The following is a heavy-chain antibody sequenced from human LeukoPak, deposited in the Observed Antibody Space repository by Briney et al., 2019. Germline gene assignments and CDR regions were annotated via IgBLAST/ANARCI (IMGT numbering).Heavy chain of an antibody. CDR1: GGSISSSRYY. D-gene: IGHD6-19*01. J-gene: IGHJ5*02. V-gene: IGHV4-39*01. Sequence: SSETLSLTCTVSGGSISSSRYYWGCIRQPPGKGLECIGSIYYSGSTYYNPSLKSRVTISVDTSKNQFYLKLSSVNAADTAVYYCARLPRYSSGWGGWFDPWGQGTLVTVSS. CDR3: ARLPRYSSGWGGWFDP. CDR2: IYYSGST.